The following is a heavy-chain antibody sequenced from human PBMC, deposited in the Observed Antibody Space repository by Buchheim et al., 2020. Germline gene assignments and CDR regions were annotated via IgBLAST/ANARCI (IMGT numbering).Heavy chain of an antibody. CDR1: GYTFTSYY. CDR3: ARGFTYCSGGSCYGWFDP. CDR2: INPSGDST. Sequence: QVQLVQSGAEVKKPGASVKVSCKASGYTFTSYYMHWVRQAPGQGLEWMGIINPSGDSTRYAQKFQGRVSMTRDTETRKDEMELSSLRSEDTAVYYCARGFTYCSGGSCYGWFDPWGQGTL. V-gene: IGHV1-46*03. J-gene: IGHJ5*02. D-gene: IGHD2-15*01.